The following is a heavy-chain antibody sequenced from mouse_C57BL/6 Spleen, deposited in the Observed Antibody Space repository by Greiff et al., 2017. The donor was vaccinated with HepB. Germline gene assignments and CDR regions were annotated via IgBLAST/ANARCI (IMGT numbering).Heavy chain of an antibody. V-gene: IGHV5-17*01. Sequence: EVKLVESGGGLVKPGGSLKLSCAASGFTFSDYGMHWVRQAPEKGLEWVAYISSGSSTIYYADTVKGRFTISRDNAKNTLFLQMTSLRSEDTAMYYCARELDYYGSSRNYWGQGTTLTVSS. CDR1: GFTFSDYG. CDR2: ISSGSSTI. CDR3: ARELDYYGSSRNY. J-gene: IGHJ2*01. D-gene: IGHD1-1*01.